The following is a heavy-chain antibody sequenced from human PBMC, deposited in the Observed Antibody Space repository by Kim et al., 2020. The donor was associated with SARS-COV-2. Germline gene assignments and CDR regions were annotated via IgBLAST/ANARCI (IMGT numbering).Heavy chain of an antibody. CDR1: GGAFTGYF. CDR2: INHLGNT. CDR3: ARQIVGAGYFDY. D-gene: IGHD1-26*01. V-gene: IGHV4-34*01. J-gene: IGHJ4*02. Sequence: SETLSLTCAVYGGAFTGYFWTWIRQSPDRGLEWFGEINHLGNTQYNPSLKSRVTLSVDTSKNQFSLKLSSVTAADTALYYCARQIVGAGYFDYWGQGILVTVSP.